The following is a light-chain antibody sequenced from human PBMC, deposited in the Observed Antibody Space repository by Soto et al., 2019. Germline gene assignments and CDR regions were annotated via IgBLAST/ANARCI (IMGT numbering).Light chain of an antibody. CDR1: ESIDNNF. Sequence: EIVLTQSPGTLSLSPGERATLSCRASESIDNNFLAWYQQKPGQAPRFLIYHASSRATGIPNRFSGSGSGTDFTLTISRLEPEDFALYYCHQYGSSPPTFGPGTKVDVK. CDR2: HAS. V-gene: IGKV3-20*01. CDR3: HQYGSSPPT. J-gene: IGKJ3*01.